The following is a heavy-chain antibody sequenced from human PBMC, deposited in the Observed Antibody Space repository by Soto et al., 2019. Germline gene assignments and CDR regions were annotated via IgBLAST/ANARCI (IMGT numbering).Heavy chain of an antibody. V-gene: IGHV3-21*01. J-gene: IGHJ4*02. D-gene: IGHD2-8*01. CDR1: GFTFSSYS. CDR3: ARVNGPNYFDY. CDR2: ISSSSSYI. Sequence: EVQLVESGGGLVKHGGSLRLSCAASGFTFSSYSMNWVRQAPGKGLEWVSFISSSSSYIYYADSVKGRFTISRDDAENSLYLHMNSLRAEDTAVYYCARVNGPNYFDYWGQGTLVTVSS.